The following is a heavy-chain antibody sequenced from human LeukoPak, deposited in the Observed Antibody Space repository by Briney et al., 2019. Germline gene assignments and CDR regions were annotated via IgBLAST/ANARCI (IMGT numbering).Heavy chain of an antibody. V-gene: IGHV1-18*01. D-gene: IGHD5-24*01. CDR2: VTAFNENT. J-gene: IGHJ6*03. CDR1: GGTFISYA. Sequence: GASVKVSCKASGGTFISYAISWVRQAPGQGLEWVGWVTAFNENTHYSRKFQGRVTMTRDTSTSTAYMELRSLRSDDTAVYYCARNTYGYKFSMDVWGKGTTVTVSS. CDR3: ARNTYGYKFSMDV.